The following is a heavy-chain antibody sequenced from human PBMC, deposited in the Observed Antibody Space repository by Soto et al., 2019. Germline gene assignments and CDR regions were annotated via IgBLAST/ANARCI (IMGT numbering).Heavy chain of an antibody. CDR1: GGTFSSYT. D-gene: IGHD6-13*01. V-gene: IGHV1-69*02. CDR3: ARVVSSSWYDY. Sequence: SVKVSCKASGGTFSSYTISWVRQAPGQGLEWMGRIIPILGIANYAQKFQGRVTITADKSTSTAYMELSSLRSEDTAVYYCARVVSSSWYDYWGQGTLVTVSS. CDR2: IIPILGIA. J-gene: IGHJ4*02.